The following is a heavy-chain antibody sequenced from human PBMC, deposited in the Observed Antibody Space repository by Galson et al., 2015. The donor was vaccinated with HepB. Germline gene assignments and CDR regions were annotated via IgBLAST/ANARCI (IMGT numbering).Heavy chain of an antibody. CDR2: ISSSSSYI. D-gene: IGHD5-18*01. CDR1: GFTFSSYS. J-gene: IGHJ6*02. Sequence: SLRLSCAASGFTFSSYSMNWVRQAPGKGLEWVSSISSSSSYIYYADSVKGRFTISRDNAKNSLYLQMNSLRAEDTAVYYCARSSSGYSYGHQYRSRDMDVWGQGTTVTVSS. CDR3: ARSSSGYSYGHQYRSRDMDV. V-gene: IGHV3-21*01.